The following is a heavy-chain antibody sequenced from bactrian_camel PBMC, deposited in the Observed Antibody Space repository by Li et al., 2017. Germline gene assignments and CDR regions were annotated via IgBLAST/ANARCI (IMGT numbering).Heavy chain of an antibody. CDR1: GETGVLYH. J-gene: IGHJ4*01. CDR2: IAHGVLGTGEPRSHT. V-gene: IGHV3S55*01. CDR3: ARVGSFWSLT. D-gene: IGHD6*01. Sequence: HVQLVESGGGSVQAGGSLRLSCINSGETGVLYHMAWFRQVPGKEREAVAVIAHGVLGTGEPRSHTYYADSVKGRFTVSRSNLKNTLYLQLHSLKTEDTAMYYCARVGSFWSLTWGQGTQVTVS.